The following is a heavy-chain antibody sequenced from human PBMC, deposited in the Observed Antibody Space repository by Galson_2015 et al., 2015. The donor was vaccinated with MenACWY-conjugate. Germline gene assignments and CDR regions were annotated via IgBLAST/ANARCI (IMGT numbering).Heavy chain of an antibody. Sequence: SLRLSCAASGFTFSNYAMSWVRQAPGKGLEWVSEISDGSSTSYADSVKSRFTISRDNAKNTLYLQMNSLRAEDTAVYYCARDWVTGNDYWGQGTLVTVSS. CDR3: ARDWVTGNDY. D-gene: IGHD1-20*01. CDR1: GFTFSNYA. V-gene: IGHV3-74*01. J-gene: IGHJ4*02. CDR2: ISDGSST.